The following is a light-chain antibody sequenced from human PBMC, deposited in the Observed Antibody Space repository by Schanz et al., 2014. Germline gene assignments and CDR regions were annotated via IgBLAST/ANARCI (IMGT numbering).Light chain of an antibody. CDR2: AAS. V-gene: IGKV3D-15*01. Sequence: EIVMTQSPDTLSVSPGERATLSCRASQSVSSNLAWYQQKPGQAPRLLIYAASNRATGVPDRFSGSGSGTDFTLTISSLESEDFAVYYCQQRSNWPLTFGGGTKVEIK. CDR3: QQRSNWPLT. CDR1: QSVSSN. J-gene: IGKJ4*01.